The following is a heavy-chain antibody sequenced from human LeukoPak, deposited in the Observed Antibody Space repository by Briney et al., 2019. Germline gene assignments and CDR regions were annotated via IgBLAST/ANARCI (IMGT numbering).Heavy chain of an antibody. Sequence: PSETLSLTCTVSGGSIRSSSYYWGWIRQPPGKGLEWIGSIYYSGSTYYNPSLKSRVTISVDTSKNQFSLKLSSVTAADTAVYYCARAVDTAMANWGQGTLVTVSS. CDR1: GGSIRSSSYY. J-gene: IGHJ4*02. V-gene: IGHV4-39*01. CDR3: ARAVDTAMAN. CDR2: IYYSGST. D-gene: IGHD5-18*01.